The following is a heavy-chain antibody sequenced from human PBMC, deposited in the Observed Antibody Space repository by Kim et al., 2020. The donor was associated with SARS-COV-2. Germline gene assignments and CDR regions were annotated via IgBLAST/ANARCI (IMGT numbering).Heavy chain of an antibody. D-gene: IGHD3-10*01. Sequence: GGSLRLSCTASGFTFSPFAMHWVRQAPGKGLEWVAVIRSDESKRYYAESVKDRFTISRDNSKNTLYLQMNSLRDEDTAIYYCARNFGSATMIGDVWGLGT. CDR3: ARNFGSATMIGDV. CDR1: GFTFSPFA. J-gene: IGHJ3*01. CDR2: IRSDESKR. V-gene: IGHV3-33*01.